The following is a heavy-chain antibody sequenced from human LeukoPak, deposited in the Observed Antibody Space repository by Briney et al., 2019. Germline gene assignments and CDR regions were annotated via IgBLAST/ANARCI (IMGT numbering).Heavy chain of an antibody. CDR3: VIGGGRGFCTSTTCYEAY. V-gene: IGHV3-30*03. J-gene: IGHJ4*02. Sequence: GKSLRLSCAASGFTFSNYDMTWVRQAPGKGLEWVALVSYDGTNTYYADSAKGRFTISRDNSKNTLYLQMSSLRVEDTAVYYCVIGGGRGFCTSTTCYEAYWGQGTLVAVSS. CDR2: VSYDGTNT. CDR1: GFTFSNYD. D-gene: IGHD2-2*01.